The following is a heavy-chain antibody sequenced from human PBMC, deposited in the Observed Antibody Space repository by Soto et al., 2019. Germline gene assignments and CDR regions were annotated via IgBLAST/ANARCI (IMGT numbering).Heavy chain of an antibody. V-gene: IGHV3-33*01. CDR1: GFTFSSYG. J-gene: IGHJ6*03. CDR2: IWYDGSNK. D-gene: IGHD6-6*01. CDR3: ARDPGIGSSSFTKHPGYYMDV. Sequence: GSLRLSCAASGFTFSSYGMHWVRQAPGKGLEWVAVIWYDGSNKYYADSVKGRFTISRDNSRNTLYLQMNSLRAEDTAVYYCARDPGIGSSSFTKHPGYYMDVWGKGTTVTVSS.